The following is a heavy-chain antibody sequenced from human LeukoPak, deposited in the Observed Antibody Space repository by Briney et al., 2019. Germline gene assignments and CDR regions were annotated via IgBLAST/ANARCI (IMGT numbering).Heavy chain of an antibody. V-gene: IGHV3-7*01. CDR3: SRALEV. J-gene: IGHJ6*04. CDR2: INQDGSEK. Sequence: PGGSLRLSCEVSGFIFRSYWMDWVRQAPGRGLECVANINQDGSEKYFVDSVKGRFTISRDNAKSSLYLQMTSLKAEDTAVYFCSRALEVWGKGTTVTVST. CDR1: GFIFRSYW.